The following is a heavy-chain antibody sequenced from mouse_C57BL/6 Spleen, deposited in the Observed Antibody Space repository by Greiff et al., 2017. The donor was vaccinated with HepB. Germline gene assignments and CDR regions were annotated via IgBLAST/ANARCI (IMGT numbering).Heavy chain of an antibody. CDR3: ARGGYDEGWFAY. V-gene: IGHV1-82*01. Sequence: QVQLKQSGPELVKPGASVKISCKASGYAFSSSWMNWVKQRPGKGLEWIGRIYPGDGDTNYNGKFKGKATLTADKSSSTAYMQLSSLTSEDSAVYFCARGGYDEGWFAYWGQGTLVTVSA. J-gene: IGHJ3*01. D-gene: IGHD2-2*01. CDR2: IYPGDGDT. CDR1: GYAFSSSW.